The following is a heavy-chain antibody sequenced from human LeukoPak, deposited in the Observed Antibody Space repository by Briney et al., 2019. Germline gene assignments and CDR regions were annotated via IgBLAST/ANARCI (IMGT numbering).Heavy chain of an antibody. V-gene: IGHV4-59*01. J-gene: IGHJ3*02. D-gene: IGHD3-9*01. CDR3: ARVSYKNYDILTGYLYAFDI. CDR2: IYYSGST. CDR1: GGSISSYY. Sequence: SETLSLTCTVSGGSISSYYWSWIRQPPRKGLEWIGYIYYSGSTNYNPSLKSRVTISVDTSKSQFSLKLSSVTAADTAVYYCARVSYKNYDILTGYLYAFDIWGQGTMVTVSS.